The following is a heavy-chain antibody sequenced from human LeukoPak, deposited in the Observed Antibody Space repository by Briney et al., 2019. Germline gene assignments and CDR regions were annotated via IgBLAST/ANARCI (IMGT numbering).Heavy chain of an antibody. CDR2: IYYSGST. D-gene: IGHD5-18*01. CDR1: GGSISSYY. CDR3: ARLSGNPAMVFDY. Sequence: SETLSLTCTVSGGSISSYYWSWIRQPPGRGLEGVGYIYYSGSTYYNPSLRSRVTISVDTSKTQFSLKLRSVTAADTAVYYCARLSGNPAMVFDYWGQGTLVTVSS. V-gene: IGHV4-59*08. J-gene: IGHJ4*02.